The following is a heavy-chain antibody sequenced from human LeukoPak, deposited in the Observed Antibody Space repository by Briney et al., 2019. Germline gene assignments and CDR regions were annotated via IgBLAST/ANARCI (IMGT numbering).Heavy chain of an antibody. D-gene: IGHD1-26*01. CDR2: IIPIFGTA. V-gene: IGHV1-69*13. J-gene: IGHJ4*02. Sequence: SVKVSCKASGGTFSSYAISWVRQAPGQGLEWMGGIIPIFGTANYAQKFQGRVTIIADESTSTAYMELSSLRSEDTAVYYCARGVVGATTGAYSFDYWGRGTLVTVSS. CDR1: GGTFSSYA. CDR3: ARGVVGATTGAYSFDY.